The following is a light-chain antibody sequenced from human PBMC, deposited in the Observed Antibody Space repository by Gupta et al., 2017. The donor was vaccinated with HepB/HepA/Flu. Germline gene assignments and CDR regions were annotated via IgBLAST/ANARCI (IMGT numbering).Light chain of an antibody. V-gene: IGKV3-20*01. J-gene: IGKJ2*01. Sequence: NVLTQSPGTLSLSPGERVTLSCRTSQSLDNNYLAWYQQKPGQAPRLIIYGASTRATGISDRFSGSGSGTDFTLTISRLEPEDFAMYYCQQYGSSPLYTFGQGTKLEIK. CDR2: GAS. CDR3: QQYGSSPLYT. CDR1: QSLDNNY.